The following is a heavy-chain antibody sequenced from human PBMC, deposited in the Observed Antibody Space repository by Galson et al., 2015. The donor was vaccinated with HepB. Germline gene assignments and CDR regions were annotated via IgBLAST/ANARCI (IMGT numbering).Heavy chain of an antibody. V-gene: IGHV1-69*02. CDR1: GGTFSSYT. CDR2: IIPILGIA. Sequence: SVKVSCKASGGTFSSYTISWVRQAPGQGLEWMGRIIPILGIANYAQKFQGRVTITADKSTSTAYMELSSLRSEDTAVYYCARWGHPETIFGSGNWFDPWGQGTLVTVSS. J-gene: IGHJ5*02. D-gene: IGHD3-10*01. CDR3: ARWGHPETIFGSGNWFDP.